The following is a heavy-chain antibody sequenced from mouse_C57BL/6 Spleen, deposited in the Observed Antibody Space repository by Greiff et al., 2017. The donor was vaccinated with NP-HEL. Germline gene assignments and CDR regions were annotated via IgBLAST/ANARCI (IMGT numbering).Heavy chain of an antibody. CDR2: LYPGDGDT. J-gene: IGHJ2*01. Sequence: QVQLKQSGAELVKPGASVKISCKASGYAFSSYWMNWVKQRPGKGLEWIGQLYPGDGDTNYNGKFKGKATLTADKSSSTAYMQLSSLTSEDSAVYFCARKRGYGSSQYYFDYWGQGTTLTVSS. CDR1: GYAFSSYW. D-gene: IGHD1-1*01. CDR3: ARKRGYGSSQYYFDY. V-gene: IGHV1-80*01.